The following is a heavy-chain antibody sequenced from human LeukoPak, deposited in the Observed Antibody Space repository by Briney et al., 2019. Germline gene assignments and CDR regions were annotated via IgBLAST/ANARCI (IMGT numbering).Heavy chain of an antibody. Sequence: SETLSLTCTVSGGSINTYYWSWIRQPPGKGLEWIGYVYYSGSTNYNPSLKSRVTISVDTSKNQFSLKLNSVTAADTAVYYCSRDTDWNDGFDYWGQGTLVTVSS. V-gene: IGHV4-59*01. J-gene: IGHJ4*02. D-gene: IGHD1-1*01. CDR2: VYYSGST. CDR1: GGSINTYY. CDR3: SRDTDWNDGFDY.